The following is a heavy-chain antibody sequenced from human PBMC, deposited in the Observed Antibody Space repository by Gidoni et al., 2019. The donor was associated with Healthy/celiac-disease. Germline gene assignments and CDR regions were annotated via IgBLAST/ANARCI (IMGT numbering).Heavy chain of an antibody. CDR3: ARDGTHYDSSENYLDY. J-gene: IGHJ4*02. D-gene: IGHD3-22*01. CDR1: GFTFSRYG. V-gene: IGHV3-30-3*01. Sequence: QVQLVESGGGVVQPGRSLRLSCAASGFTFSRYGMHWVRQAPGKGLEWVAVISYDGSNKYYADSVKGRFTISRDNSKNTLYLQMNSLRAEDTAVYYCARDGTHYDSSENYLDYWGQGTLVTVSS. CDR2: ISYDGSNK.